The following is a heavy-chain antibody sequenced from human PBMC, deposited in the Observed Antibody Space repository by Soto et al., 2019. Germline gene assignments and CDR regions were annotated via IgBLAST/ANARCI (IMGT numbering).Heavy chain of an antibody. CDR2: ISSSRRT. CDR1: GASISSDAYH. Sequence: QVYLQESGPRLVRPSQTLSLTCDVSGASISSDAYHWSWIRQHPGKGLEWIGFISSSRRTYYNPSLKSRITISADTSRKQSSLRLTSVTAADPAVYYCARYRFSATWSKFDYWGEGTLGTVS. J-gene: IGHJ4*02. D-gene: IGHD3-16*02. CDR3: ARYRFSATWSKFDY. V-gene: IGHV4-31*11.